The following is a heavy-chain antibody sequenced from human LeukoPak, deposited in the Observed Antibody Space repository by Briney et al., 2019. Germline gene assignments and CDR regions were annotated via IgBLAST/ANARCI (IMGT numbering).Heavy chain of an antibody. CDR3: AKGSTYSGSLVDY. J-gene: IGHJ4*02. D-gene: IGHD1-26*01. Sequence: ASVKVSCKSSGYSFTTYDINWVRQATGQGLEWMGWMNPNSGGTNYAQKFQGWVTLTRDTSISTAYMELTRLKSDDTAVYYCAKGSTYSGSLVDYWGQGTLVTVSS. CDR2: MNPNSGGT. V-gene: IGHV1-2*04. CDR1: GYSFTTYD.